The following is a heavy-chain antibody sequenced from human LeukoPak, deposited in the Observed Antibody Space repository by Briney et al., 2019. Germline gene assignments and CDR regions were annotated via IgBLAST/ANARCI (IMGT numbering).Heavy chain of an antibody. CDR3: ARDGFGEFLESGGMDV. V-gene: IGHV4-61*02. Sequence: SQTLSLTCTVSGGSISSGSYYWSWIRQPAGEGLEWIGRIYTSGSTNYNPSLKSRVTISVDTSKNQFSLKLSSVTAADTAVYYCARDGFGEFLESGGMDVWGQGTTVTVSS. J-gene: IGHJ6*02. CDR1: GGSISSGSYY. D-gene: IGHD3-10*01. CDR2: IYTSGST.